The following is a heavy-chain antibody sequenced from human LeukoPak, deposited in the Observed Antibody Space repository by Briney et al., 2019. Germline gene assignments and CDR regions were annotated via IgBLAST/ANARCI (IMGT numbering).Heavy chain of an antibody. CDR1: GGSISPLY. V-gene: IGHV4-59*11. CDR3: ARGGLAAKYYFDY. D-gene: IGHD6-13*01. J-gene: IGHJ4*02. CDR2: IYYSGTT. Sequence: SETLSLTCTVSGGSISPLYWGWIRQPPGKGLEFIGYIYYSGTTNYNPSLRRRVTLSVDTSKNQYSLQLSSVTAADTAVYYCARGGLAAKYYFDYWGPGTLVTVSS.